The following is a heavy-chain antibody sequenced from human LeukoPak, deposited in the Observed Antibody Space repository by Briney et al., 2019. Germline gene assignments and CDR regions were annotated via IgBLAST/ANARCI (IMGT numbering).Heavy chain of an antibody. CDR2: INSDGINT. Sequence: GGSLRLSCEASGFTQNAMGWVRQAPGKGLVWVSRINSDGINTSYADSVKGRFTISRDNAKNTLNLQMNSLRAEDTAVYYCAKKWSGDYDSSGINDAFDLWGQGTMVTVSS. V-gene: IGHV3-74*01. CDR3: AKKWSGDYDSSGINDAFDL. J-gene: IGHJ3*01. CDR1: GFTQNA. D-gene: IGHD3-22*01.